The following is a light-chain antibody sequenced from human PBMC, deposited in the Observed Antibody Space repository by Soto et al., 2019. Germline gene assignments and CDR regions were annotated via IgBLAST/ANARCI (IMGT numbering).Light chain of an antibody. J-gene: IGKJ1*01. V-gene: IGKV3-11*01. CDR2: DAF. Sequence: EILLTQSPVTLSLSPGERATLSCRASQSVSRYLAWYQQKPDQAPRLLIYDAFNRATGIPARFSGSGSGTEFSLTISSLQSEDFEVYYCQQCNKWPLTFGQGTKVDIK. CDR3: QQCNKWPLT. CDR1: QSVSRY.